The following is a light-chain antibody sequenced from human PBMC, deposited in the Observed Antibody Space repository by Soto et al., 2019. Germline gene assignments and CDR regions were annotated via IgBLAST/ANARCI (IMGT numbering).Light chain of an antibody. Sequence: QSELTQPPSVSGAPGQRVTISCTGSYSNIGAGYEVHWYQQHPGKAPKLMIYEGSKRPSGVSNRFSGSKSGNTASLTISGLQAEDEADYYCCSYAGSSTWVFGGGTKLTVL. V-gene: IGLV2-23*01. CDR3: CSYAGSSTWV. J-gene: IGLJ3*02. CDR2: EGS. CDR1: YSNIGAGYE.